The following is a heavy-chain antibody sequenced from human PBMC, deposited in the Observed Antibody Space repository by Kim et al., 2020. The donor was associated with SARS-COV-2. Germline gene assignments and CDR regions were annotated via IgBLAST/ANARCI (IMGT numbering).Heavy chain of an antibody. V-gene: IGHV3-15*01. J-gene: IGHJ4*02. CDR3: TTLQMATVIPEY. Sequence: GGSLRLSCGASGFTFNNAWMSWVRQAPGKGLEWAGRIKSKTDGGTTDYAESVKGRFTISRDDSRSTLYLQMNSLKTEDTAVYYCTTLQMATVIPEYWGQG. D-gene: IGHD5-12*01. CDR1: GFTFNNAW. CDR2: IKSKTDGGTT.